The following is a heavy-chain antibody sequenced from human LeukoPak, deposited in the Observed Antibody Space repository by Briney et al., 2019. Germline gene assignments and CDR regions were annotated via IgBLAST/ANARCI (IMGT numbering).Heavy chain of an antibody. D-gene: IGHD2-8*02. CDR1: GYTFTSYY. Sequence: ASVKVSCKASGYTFTSYYMHWVRQAPGQGLEWMGIINPSGGSTSYAQKFQGRVTMTRDTSTSTVYMELSSLRSEDTAVYYCARGHSVVVSGGAFDIWGQGTMVTVSS. V-gene: IGHV1-46*01. CDR3: ARGHSVVVSGGAFDI. J-gene: IGHJ3*02. CDR2: INPSGGST.